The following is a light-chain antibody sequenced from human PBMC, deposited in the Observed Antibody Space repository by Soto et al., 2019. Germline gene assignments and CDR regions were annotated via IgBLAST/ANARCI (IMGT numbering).Light chain of an antibody. J-gene: IGLJ2*01. CDR1: SSNIGAGYD. V-gene: IGLV1-40*01. CDR2: GNS. Sequence: QSVLTQPPSVSGAPGQRVTISCTGSSSNIGAGYDVHWYQQLPGTAPKLLIYGNSNRPSGVPDRFSGSKSGTSASLAITGLQVEDEADSYCQSYDSSLSGSGVFGGGTKLTVL. CDR3: QSYDSSLSGSGV.